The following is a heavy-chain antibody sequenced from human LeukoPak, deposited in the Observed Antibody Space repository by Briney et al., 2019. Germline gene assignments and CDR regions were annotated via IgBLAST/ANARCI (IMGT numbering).Heavy chain of an antibody. CDR3: ARDSRRGGIAARPSDY. J-gene: IGHJ4*02. D-gene: IGHD6-6*01. V-gene: IGHV1-46*01. CDR1: GYTFTSYY. CDR2: INPSGGST. Sequence: ASVKVSCKASGYTFTSYYMHWVRQAPGQGLEWMGIINPSGGSTSYAQKFQGRVTMTRDTSTSTVYMELSSLRSEDTAVYYCARDSRRGGIAARPSDYWGQGTLVTVSS.